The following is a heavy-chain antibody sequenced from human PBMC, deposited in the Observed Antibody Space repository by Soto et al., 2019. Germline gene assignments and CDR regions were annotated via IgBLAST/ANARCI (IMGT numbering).Heavy chain of an antibody. D-gene: IGHD6-13*01. CDR3: ARHASRGYSSSWYFED. CDR2: TYYSAGT. J-gene: IGHJ4*02. Sequence: PSETLSLTCNASGGSVSSSSYYWGWIRQAPGKGLEWIVSTYYSAGTYYNPSLKSRITTSMDASKNQFSLTVTSVTAADTAIYYCARHASRGYSSSWYFEDWGQGTPVTVSS. V-gene: IGHV4-39*01. CDR1: GGSVSSSSYY.